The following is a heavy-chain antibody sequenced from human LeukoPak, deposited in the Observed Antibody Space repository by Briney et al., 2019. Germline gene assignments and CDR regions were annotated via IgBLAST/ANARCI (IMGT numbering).Heavy chain of an antibody. Sequence: SETLSLTCTVSGGSITNYFWSWIRQPAGKGLEWIGRIFSSGSTNNHNPSLKSRVTMSIDTSKNQFSLKLSSVTAADTAVYYCARDRSGSLESFDFWGQGTLVTVSS. CDR3: ARDRSGSLESFDF. D-gene: IGHD3-22*01. V-gene: IGHV4-4*07. CDR1: GGSITNYF. J-gene: IGHJ4*02. CDR2: IFSSGSTN.